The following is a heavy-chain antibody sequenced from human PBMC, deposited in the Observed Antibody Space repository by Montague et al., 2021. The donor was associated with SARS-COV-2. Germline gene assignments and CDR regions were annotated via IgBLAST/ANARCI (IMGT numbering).Heavy chain of an antibody. J-gene: IGHJ6*02. V-gene: IGHV4-59*08. D-gene: IGHD3-16*01. CDR3: ARGGTYHYGMDV. Sequence: SETLSLTCTGSGGSISGVYWRWIRQPPGKEREWIGDISDSGSTNYNPSLTSRVTMSVDTSKNQFSLKVNSVTAADTAVYYCARGGTYHYGMDVWGQGTTVAVSS. CDR1: GGSISGVY. CDR2: ISDSGST.